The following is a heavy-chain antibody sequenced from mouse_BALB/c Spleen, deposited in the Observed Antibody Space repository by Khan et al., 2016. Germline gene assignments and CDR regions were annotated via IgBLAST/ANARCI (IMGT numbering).Heavy chain of an antibody. Sequence: VQLQESGAELVKPGTSVRMSCTASGYTFTSYCINWVRQRPGQGLEWIGDIYSGRGITNYNEKFKTKATLTLDTSSTTAYMQLSSLTSEDSAVYSCSSGGGYYPFFDYWGQGTTLTVSS. CDR1: GYTFTSYC. V-gene: IGHV1-55*01. CDR2: IYSGRGIT. CDR3: SSGGGYYPFFDY. D-gene: IGHD2-3*01. J-gene: IGHJ2*01.